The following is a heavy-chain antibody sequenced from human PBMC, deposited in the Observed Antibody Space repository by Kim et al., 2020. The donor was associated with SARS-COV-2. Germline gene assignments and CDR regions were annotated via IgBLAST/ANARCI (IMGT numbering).Heavy chain of an antibody. CDR2: ISWNSGSI. Sequence: GGSLRLSCAASGFTFGDYAMHWVRQAPGKGLEWVSGISWNSGSIGYADSVKGRFTISRDNAKNSLYLQMDSLRAEDTALYYCAKDGKRLLWFGELFPDYFDYCGQGTLVTVSS. D-gene: IGHD3-10*01. CDR1: GFTFGDYA. V-gene: IGHV3-9*01. CDR3: AKDGKRLLWFGELFPDYFDY. J-gene: IGHJ4*02.